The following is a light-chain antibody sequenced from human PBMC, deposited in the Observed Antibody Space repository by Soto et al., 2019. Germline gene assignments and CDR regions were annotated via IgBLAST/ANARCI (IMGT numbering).Light chain of an antibody. CDR1: SSNIGAGYD. CDR3: QSYDRSLSGVL. V-gene: IGLV1-40*01. J-gene: IGLJ2*01. Sequence: QSVLTQPPSVSGAPGQRVTISCTGSSSNIGAGYDVHWYQQLPGTAPKLLIYANINRPSGVPDRFSGSKPGTSASLAITGLQAEDEADYYCQSYDRSLSGVLFGGGTKVTVL. CDR2: ANI.